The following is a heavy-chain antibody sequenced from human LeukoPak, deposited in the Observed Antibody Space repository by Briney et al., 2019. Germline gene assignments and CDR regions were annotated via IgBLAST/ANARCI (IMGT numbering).Heavy chain of an antibody. CDR2: FDPEDGET. V-gene: IGHV1-24*01. CDR1: GYTLTELS. J-gene: IGHJ3*02. D-gene: IGHD6-19*01. CDR3: ATSIAVYKSDAFDI. Sequence: GASVTVSCKVSGYTLTELSMHWARQAPGKGLEWMGGFDPEDGETIYAQKFQGRVTMTEDTSTDTAYMELSSLRSEDTAVYYCATSIAVYKSDAFDIWGQGTMVTVSS.